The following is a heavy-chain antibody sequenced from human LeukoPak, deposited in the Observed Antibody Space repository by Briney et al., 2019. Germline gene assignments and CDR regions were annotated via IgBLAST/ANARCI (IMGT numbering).Heavy chain of an antibody. D-gene: IGHD1-26*01. J-gene: IGHJ4*02. V-gene: IGHV3-48*04. CDR1: GFTLSSFS. CDR2: ISSTSSAI. Sequence: PGGSLRLSCAASGFTLSSFSMNWVRQAPGKGPEWLSYISSTSSAIYYADSLKGRFTISRDNAKNSLYLQMNSLRAEDTAVYYCARVVGSYGDSAYWGQGTLVTVSS. CDR3: ARVVGSYGDSAY.